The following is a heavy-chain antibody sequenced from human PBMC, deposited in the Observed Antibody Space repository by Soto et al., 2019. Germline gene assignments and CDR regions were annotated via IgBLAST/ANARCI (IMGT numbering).Heavy chain of an antibody. J-gene: IGHJ3*02. Sequence: GSLRLSCAASRFTFIIYWMHWVLQAPGKGLVWVSRVSSDGSSRDYADSVQGRFTISRDNAKNTLYLQMNSLRAEDTAVYYCAKDLENMVRGAHDAFDIWGQGTMVTVSS. V-gene: IGHV3-74*01. CDR2: VSSDGSSR. CDR1: RFTFIIYW. CDR3: AKDLENMVRGAHDAFDI. D-gene: IGHD3-10*01.